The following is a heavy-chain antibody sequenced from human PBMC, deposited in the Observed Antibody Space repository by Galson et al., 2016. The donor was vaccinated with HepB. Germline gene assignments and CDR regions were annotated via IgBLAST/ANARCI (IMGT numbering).Heavy chain of an antibody. CDR3: AKRYCSGGSCYSDYYYGMDV. D-gene: IGHD2-15*01. CDR1: GFTFSTYA. Sequence: SLRLSCAASGFTFSTYAMSWVRQAPGKGLEWVSLISGSGSSTFYADSVKGRFTISRDNSKNTLYLQMNSLRAEDTAVYYCAKRYCSGGSCYSDYYYGMDVWGQGTTVTVAS. J-gene: IGHJ6*02. V-gene: IGHV3-23*01. CDR2: ISGSGSST.